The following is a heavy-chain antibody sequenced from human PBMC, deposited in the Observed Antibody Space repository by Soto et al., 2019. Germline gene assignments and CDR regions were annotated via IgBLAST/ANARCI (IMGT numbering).Heavy chain of an antibody. CDR3: AQISSARTGLGY. CDR1: GFTFSSYA. D-gene: IGHD6-19*01. CDR2: ISGSGGST. J-gene: IGHJ4*01. Sequence: EVQLLESGGGLVQPGGSLRLSCAASGFTFSSYAMSWVRQAPGKGLEWVSAISGSGGSTYYADSVKGRFTISRHNSNNTLDRQMNSLRAEDTAVYYCAQISSARTGLGYWGHGTLVTVSS. V-gene: IGHV3-23*01.